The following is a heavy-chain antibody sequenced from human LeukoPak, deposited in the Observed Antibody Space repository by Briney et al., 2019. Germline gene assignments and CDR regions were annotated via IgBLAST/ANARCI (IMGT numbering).Heavy chain of an antibody. Sequence: GGSLRPSCAVSGFTFSSYAMSWVRQAPGKGLEWVSGISSSGGSKNYGDSVKGRFTISRDNSKNTLYLQMKSLRAEDTAVYYCAKPSSGWTSFDYWGQGTLVTVSS. D-gene: IGHD6-19*01. V-gene: IGHV3-23*01. CDR2: ISSSGGSK. CDR3: AKPSSGWTSFDY. J-gene: IGHJ4*02. CDR1: GFTFSSYA.